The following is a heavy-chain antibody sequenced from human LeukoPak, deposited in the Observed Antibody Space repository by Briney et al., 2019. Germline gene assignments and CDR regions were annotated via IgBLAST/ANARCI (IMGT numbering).Heavy chain of an antibody. D-gene: IGHD6-6*01. CDR2: ISSNGGIT. CDR1: AFTFSSHD. CDR3: ARYSSSSLDY. Sequence: GGSLRLSCAASAFTFSSHDIHWVRQAPGKGLEHVSGISSNGGITYYANSVKGRFTISRDNSKNTLYLQMSSLRAEDTAVYYCARYSSSSLDYWGQGTVVTVS. J-gene: IGHJ4*02. V-gene: IGHV3-64*01.